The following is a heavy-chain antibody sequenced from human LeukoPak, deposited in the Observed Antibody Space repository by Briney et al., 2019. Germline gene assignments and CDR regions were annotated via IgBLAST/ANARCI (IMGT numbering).Heavy chain of an antibody. V-gene: IGHV3-30*02. CDR1: GFTFSSYG. CDR3: AKSYYYDSSGQMYYFDY. D-gene: IGHD3-22*01. Sequence: PGGSLRLSCAASGFTFSSYGMHWVRQAPGKGLEWVAFIRYDGSNKYYADSVKGRFTISRDNSKNTLYLQMNSLRAEDTAVYYCAKSYYYDSSGQMYYFDYWGQGTLVTVSS. CDR2: IRYDGSNK. J-gene: IGHJ4*02.